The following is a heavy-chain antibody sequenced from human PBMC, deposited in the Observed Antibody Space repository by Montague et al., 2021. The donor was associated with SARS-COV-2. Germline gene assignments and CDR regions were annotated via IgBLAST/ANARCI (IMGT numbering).Heavy chain of an antibody. V-gene: IGHV4-59*08. CDR3: ARRRLTLLWCGMDV. D-gene: IGHD3-10*01. J-gene: IGHJ6*02. CDR2: IYYSGST. Sequence: SETLSLTCTVSGGSISSYYWSWIRQPPGKGLEWIGYIYYSGSTNYNPSLKSRVTISVDTSKNQFSLKLSSVTAADTAVYYCARRRLTLLWCGMDVWGQGTTVTVSS. CDR1: GGSISSYY.